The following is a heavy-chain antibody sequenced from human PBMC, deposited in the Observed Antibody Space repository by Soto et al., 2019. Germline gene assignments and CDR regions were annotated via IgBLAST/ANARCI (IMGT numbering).Heavy chain of an antibody. CDR1: GFTFSSYG. Sequence: QVQLVESGGGVVQPGRSLRLSCAASGFTFSSYGMHWVRQAPGKGLEWVAVISYDGSNKYYADSVKGRFTISRDNSKNTLYLQMNSLRDEDTAVYYCAKEGGYSSGWYGDYFDYWGQGTLVTVSS. V-gene: IGHV3-30*18. J-gene: IGHJ4*02. CDR2: ISYDGSNK. D-gene: IGHD6-19*01. CDR3: AKEGGYSSGWYGDYFDY.